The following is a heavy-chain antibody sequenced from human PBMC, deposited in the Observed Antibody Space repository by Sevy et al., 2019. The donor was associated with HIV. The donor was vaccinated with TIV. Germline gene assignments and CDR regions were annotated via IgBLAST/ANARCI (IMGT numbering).Heavy chain of an antibody. Sequence: ASVKVSCKASGYTFTCYYMHWVRQAPGQGLEWMGWINPNSGGTNYAQKFQGRVTMTRDTSISTAYMELSRLRSDDTAVYYCARALGAAAAHFDYWGQGTLVTVSS. CDR1: GYTFTCYY. CDR2: INPNSGGT. J-gene: IGHJ4*02. D-gene: IGHD6-13*01. V-gene: IGHV1-2*02. CDR3: ARALGAAAAHFDY.